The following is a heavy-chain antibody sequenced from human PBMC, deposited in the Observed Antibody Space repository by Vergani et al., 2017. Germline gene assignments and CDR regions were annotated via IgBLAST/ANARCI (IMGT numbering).Heavy chain of an antibody. Sequence: QVQLQESGPGLVKPSETLTLTCDVSDSSIMTNPYWGRFRQSPGKGLEWIGCIHHSGDTHYNSSLKSRVSISIVSSSKFSLSLTSVTAADTAIYYCAGHRGSGGFFPSSYFYGMDVWGHGTTVTVSS. V-gene: IGHV4-38-2*01. CDR2: IHHSGDT. CDR3: AGHRGSGGFFPSSYFYGMDV. CDR1: DSSIMTNPY. D-gene: IGHD3-10*01. J-gene: IGHJ6*02.